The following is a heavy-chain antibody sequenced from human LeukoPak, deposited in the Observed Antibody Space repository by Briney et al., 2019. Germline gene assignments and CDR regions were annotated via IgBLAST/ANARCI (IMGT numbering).Heavy chain of an antibody. J-gene: IGHJ4*02. D-gene: IGHD1-26*01. Sequence: ASVKVSCKASGGTFSSYAISWVRQAPGQGLEWMGGIIPIFGTANYAQKFQGRVTITTDESTSTAYMELSSLRSEDTAVYYCARAGAVGSYHPTFDYWGQGTLVTVSS. V-gene: IGHV1-69*05. CDR1: GGTFSSYA. CDR3: ARAGAVGSYHPTFDY. CDR2: IIPIFGTA.